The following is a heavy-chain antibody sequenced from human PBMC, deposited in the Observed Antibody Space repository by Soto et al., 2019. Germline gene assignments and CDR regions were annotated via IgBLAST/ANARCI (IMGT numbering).Heavy chain of an antibody. CDR1: GGSISSSSYY. Sequence: SETLSLTCTVSGGSISSSSYYWGWIRQPPGKGLEWIGSIYYSGSTYYNPSLKSRVTISVDTSKNQFSLKLSSVTAADTAVYYCARGRAYCSGGSCYIDFDPWGQGTLVTVSS. CDR2: IYYSGST. V-gene: IGHV4-39*01. CDR3: ARGRAYCSGGSCYIDFDP. D-gene: IGHD2-15*01. J-gene: IGHJ5*02.